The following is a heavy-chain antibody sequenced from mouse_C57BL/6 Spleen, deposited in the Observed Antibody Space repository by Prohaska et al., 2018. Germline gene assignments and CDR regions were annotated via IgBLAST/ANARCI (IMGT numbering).Heavy chain of an antibody. CDR2: IRLKSDNYAT. J-gene: IGHJ2*01. Sequence: EVKLEESGGGLVQPGGSMKLSCVASGFTFSNYWMTWVRQSPEKWLEWVAQIRLKSDNYATHYAESVKGRFTISRDESKSSVYLQMNNLRAEDTGIYYCTAPAGSSDYWGQGTTLTVSS. CDR3: TAPAGSSDY. CDR1: GFTFSNYW. V-gene: IGHV6-3*01. D-gene: IGHD1-3*01.